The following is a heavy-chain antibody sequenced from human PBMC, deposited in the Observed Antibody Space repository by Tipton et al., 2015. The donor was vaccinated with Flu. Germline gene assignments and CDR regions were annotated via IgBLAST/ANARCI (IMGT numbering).Heavy chain of an antibody. CDR3: ARHTGDSVRGVIDY. CDR1: GFTFNTYW. Sequence: LRLSCAASGFTFNTYWMSWVRQAPGKGLEWIGTIYHSGSTYYNPSLKSRLTISVDTSKNQFSLKLSSVTAADTAVYYCARHTGDSVRGVIDYWGQGTLVTVSS. D-gene: IGHD3-10*02. CDR2: IYHSGST. V-gene: IGHV4-38-2*01. J-gene: IGHJ4*02.